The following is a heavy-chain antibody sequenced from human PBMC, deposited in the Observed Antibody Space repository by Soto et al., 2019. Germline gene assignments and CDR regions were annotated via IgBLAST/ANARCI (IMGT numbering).Heavy chain of an antibody. D-gene: IGHD3-22*01. CDR1: GGSISSGGYY. CDR2: IYYSGST. V-gene: IGHV4-31*03. J-gene: IGHJ3*02. Sequence: SETLSLTCTVSGGSISSGGYYWSWIRQHPGKGLEWIGYIYYSGSTYYNPSLKSRVTISVDTSKNQFSLRLSSVTAADTAVYYCAKRFGQHTQWLGSFDIWGQGTVVTVSS. CDR3: AKRFGQHTQWLGSFDI.